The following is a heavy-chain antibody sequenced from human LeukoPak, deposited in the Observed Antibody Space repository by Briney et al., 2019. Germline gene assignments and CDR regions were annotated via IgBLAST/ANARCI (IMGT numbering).Heavy chain of an antibody. D-gene: IGHD6-19*01. CDR1: VGSISSYY. V-gene: IGHV4-59*01. Sequence: SETLSLTCTVSVGSISSYYWSCMRQPPGKGLVGMGYIYYCGSTNHNTSLKSRVTISVDTSKDQFSLKPSPLTAADTAVYYCARGYSSGWYVNWFDPRGQGTLVTVSS. CDR3: ARGYSSGWYVNWFDP. J-gene: IGHJ5*02. CDR2: IYYCGST.